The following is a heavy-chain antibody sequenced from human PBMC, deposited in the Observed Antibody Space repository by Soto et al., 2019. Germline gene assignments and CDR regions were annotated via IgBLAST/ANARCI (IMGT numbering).Heavy chain of an antibody. J-gene: IGHJ4*02. CDR3: ARSDGDYLYYFDY. CDR1: GGSISSSSYY. CDR2: IYYSGST. D-gene: IGHD4-17*01. V-gene: IGHV4-39*01. Sequence: PSETLSLTCTVSGGSISSSSYYWGWIRQPPGKGLEWIGSIYYSGSTYYNPSLKSRVTISVDTSKNQYSLKLSSVTAADTAVYYCARSDGDYLYYFDYWGQGTLVTVSS.